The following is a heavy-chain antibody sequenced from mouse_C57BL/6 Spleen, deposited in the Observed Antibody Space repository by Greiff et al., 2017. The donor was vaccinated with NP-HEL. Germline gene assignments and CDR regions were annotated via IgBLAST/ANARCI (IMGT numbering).Heavy chain of an antibody. CDR3: AIWRLLLAY. D-gene: IGHD2-3*01. J-gene: IGHJ3*01. CDR1: GYTFTSYW. V-gene: IGHV1-74*01. Sequence: QVHVKQPGAELVKPGASVKVSCKASGYTFTSYWMHWVKQRPGQGLEWIGRIHPSDSDTNYNQKFKGKATLTVDKSSSTAYMQLSSLTSEDSAVYYCAIWRLLLAYWGQGTLVTVSA. CDR2: IHPSDSDT.